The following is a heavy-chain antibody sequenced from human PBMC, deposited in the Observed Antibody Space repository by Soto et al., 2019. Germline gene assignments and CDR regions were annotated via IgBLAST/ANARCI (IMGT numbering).Heavy chain of an antibody. CDR2: IRSKAYGGTT. J-gene: IGHJ3*02. CDR1: GFTFGDYA. Sequence: GGSLRLSCTASGFTFGDYAMSWVRQAPGKGLEWVGFIRSKAYGGTTEYAASVKGRFTISRDDSKSIAYLQMNSLKTEDTAVYYCTRALSSSWYNAFDIWGQGTMVTVS. CDR3: TRALSSSWYNAFDI. D-gene: IGHD6-13*01. V-gene: IGHV3-49*04.